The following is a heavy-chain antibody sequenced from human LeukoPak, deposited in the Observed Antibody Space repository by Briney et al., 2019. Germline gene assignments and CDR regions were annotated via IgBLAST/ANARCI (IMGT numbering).Heavy chain of an antibody. CDR2: IIPIFGTA. CDR1: GGTFSSYA. D-gene: IGHD5-18*01. J-gene: IGHJ4*02. CDR3: ASIFSGYSYGAPDY. V-gene: IGHV1-69*06. Sequence: SVKVSCKASGGTFSSYAISWVRQAPGQGLEWMGGIIPIFGTANYAQKFQGRVTITADKSTSTAYMELSSLRSEDTAVYYCASIFSGYSYGAPDYWGQGTLVTVSS.